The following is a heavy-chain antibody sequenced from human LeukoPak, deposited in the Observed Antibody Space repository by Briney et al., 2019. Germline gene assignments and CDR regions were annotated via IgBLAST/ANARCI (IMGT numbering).Heavy chain of an antibody. Sequence: SETLSLTCAVYGGSFSGYYWSWIRQPPGKGLEWIGEINHSGSTNYNPSLKSRVTISVDTSKNQFSLKLSSVTAAGTAVYYCARDHPSYYDSSGAFDIWGQGTMVTVSS. CDR3: ARDHPSYYDSSGAFDI. CDR2: INHSGST. CDR1: GGSFSGYY. J-gene: IGHJ3*02. V-gene: IGHV4-34*01. D-gene: IGHD3-22*01.